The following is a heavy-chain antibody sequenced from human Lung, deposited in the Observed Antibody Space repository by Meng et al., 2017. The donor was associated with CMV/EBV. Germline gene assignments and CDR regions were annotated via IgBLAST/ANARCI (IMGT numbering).Heavy chain of an antibody. D-gene: IGHD3-3*01. J-gene: IGHJ6*02. V-gene: IGHV5-51*01. CDR2: IYPGDSDT. CDR3: ARLSYYDFWSGYYPYYYGMDV. Sequence: GGSLRLXCKVSGYSFTSYWIGWVRQMPGKGLEWMGIIYPGDSDTRYSTSFQGQVTISADKSISTAYLQWSSLKASDTAMYYCARLSYYDFWSGYYPYYYGMDVWGQGTXVTVSS. CDR1: GYSFTSYW.